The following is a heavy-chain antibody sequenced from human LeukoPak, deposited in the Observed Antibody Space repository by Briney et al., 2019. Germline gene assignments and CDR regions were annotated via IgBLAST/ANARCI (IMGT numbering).Heavy chain of an antibody. D-gene: IGHD5-24*01. V-gene: IGHV3-15*01. Sequence: GGSLRLSCAASGFTFSNAWMSWVRQAPGKGLEWVGRIKSKTDGGTTDYAAPVKGRFTISRDDSKNTLYLQMNSLRAEDTAVYYCARDRYRDGYNSPSFSWGQGTLVTVSS. CDR1: GFTFSNAW. J-gene: IGHJ4*02. CDR2: IKSKTDGGTT. CDR3: ARDRYRDGYNSPSFS.